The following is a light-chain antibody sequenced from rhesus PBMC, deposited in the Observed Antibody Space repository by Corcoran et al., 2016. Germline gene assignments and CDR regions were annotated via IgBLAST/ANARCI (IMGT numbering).Light chain of an antibody. CDR3: QQYNDLLT. V-gene: IGKV3-40*03. Sequence: EIVMTQSPATLSLSPGETATLSCRASESVGSYLAWYQQKPGQAPKLLVHSAYFRATGIPDRVRGRGSRTEFTLTSSSLEPEDVGVYHCQQYNDLLTFGGGTKVEIK. CDR2: SAY. CDR1: ESVGSY. J-gene: IGKJ4*01.